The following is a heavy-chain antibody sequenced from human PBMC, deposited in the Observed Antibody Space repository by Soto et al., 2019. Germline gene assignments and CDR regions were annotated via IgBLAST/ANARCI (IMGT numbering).Heavy chain of an antibody. J-gene: IGHJ6*02. CDR3: AKGHGYDFYYGMDV. CDR1: GFTFSSYR. Sequence: GGSLILSCAASGFTFSSYRMHWVRQAPGKGLEWVAVISYDGRNKYYADSVKGQFTISRDNSKNTLYLQMNSLRAEDTAVYYCAKGHGYDFYYGMDVWGQGTTVTVSS. CDR2: ISYDGRNK. V-gene: IGHV3-30*18.